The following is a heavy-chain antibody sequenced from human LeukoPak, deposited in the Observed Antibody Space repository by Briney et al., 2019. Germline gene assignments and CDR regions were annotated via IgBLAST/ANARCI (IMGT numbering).Heavy chain of an antibody. CDR1: GFTFSSYE. CDR3: ARGTRHGWELVV. Sequence: GGSLRLSCAASGFTFSSYEMNWVRQAPGKGLEWVSFISSSGSTISYADSVKGRFTISRDNAENSLFLQMNSLRAEDTAVYYCARGTRHGWELVVWGLGTLVTVSS. J-gene: IGHJ4*02. D-gene: IGHD1-26*01. V-gene: IGHV3-48*03. CDR2: ISSSGSTI.